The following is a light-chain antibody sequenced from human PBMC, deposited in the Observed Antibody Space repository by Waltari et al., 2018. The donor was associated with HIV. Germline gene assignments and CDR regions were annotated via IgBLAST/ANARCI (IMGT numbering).Light chain of an antibody. CDR3: VLNLGRGIVV. CDR2: SPT. V-gene: IGLV8-61*01. J-gene: IGLJ2*01. CDR1: SGSVSNRKY. Sequence: QTVVTQEPSFSVSPGGTVTLTCGLSSGSVSNRKYASWYQQIPGQYPTPPIHSPTTRPSGVPDRFSGSILWNKAALTITGAQADDESDYYCVLNLGRGIVVFGGGTKLTVL.